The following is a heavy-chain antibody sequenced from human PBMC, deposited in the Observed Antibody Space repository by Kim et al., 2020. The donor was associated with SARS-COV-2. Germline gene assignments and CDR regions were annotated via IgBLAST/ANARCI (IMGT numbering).Heavy chain of an antibody. CDR2: IELDGSKT. D-gene: IGHD6-19*01. CDR1: GFTFSGYW. Sequence: GGSLRLSCEASGFTFSGYWMTWVRQAPGKGLEWVANIELDGSKTYYVDSVKGRFTISRDNAKNSLYLEMNSLRAEDTAVYYCAREGSSGWYHYYGMDVWGQGTTVTVSS. CDR3: AREGSSGWYHYYGMDV. J-gene: IGHJ6*02. V-gene: IGHV3-7*03.